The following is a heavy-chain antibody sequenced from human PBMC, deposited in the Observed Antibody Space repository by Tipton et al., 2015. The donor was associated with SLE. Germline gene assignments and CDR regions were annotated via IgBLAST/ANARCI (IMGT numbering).Heavy chain of an antibody. Sequence: GSLRLSCAASGFTFSSYAMSWVRQAPGKGLEWVSAISGSGGSTYYADSVKGRFTISRDNSKNTLYLQMNSLRAEDTAVYYCAKDIVPTVTGGEAFDIWGQGTMVTVSS. CDR2: ISGSGGST. CDR3: AKDIVPTVTGGEAFDI. CDR1: GFTFSSYA. D-gene: IGHD4-11*01. J-gene: IGHJ3*02. V-gene: IGHV3-23*01.